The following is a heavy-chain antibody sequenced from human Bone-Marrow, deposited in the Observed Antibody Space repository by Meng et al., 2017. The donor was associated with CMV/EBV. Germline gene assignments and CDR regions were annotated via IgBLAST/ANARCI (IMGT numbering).Heavy chain of an antibody. CDR2: TSYDGSNE. J-gene: IGHJ5*02. D-gene: IGHD3-10*01. CDR3: ARDYGLGNDYNLGFDP. Sequence: SGFTRSSVAMHCVRQAPGQGLEWVALTSYDGSNEVSADSVKGRFTVSRDNSKNTLYLQMNSLKPEDTAVYYCARDYGLGNDYNLGFDPWGQGTLVTVSS. V-gene: IGHV3-30-3*01. CDR1: GFTRSSVA.